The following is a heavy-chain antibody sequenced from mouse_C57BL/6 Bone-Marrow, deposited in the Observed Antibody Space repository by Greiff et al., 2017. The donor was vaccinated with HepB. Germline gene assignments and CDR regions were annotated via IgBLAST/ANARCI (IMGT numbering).Heavy chain of an antibody. Sequence: EVMLVESGGGLVQSGRSLRLSCATSGFTFSDFYMEWVRQAPGKGLEWIAASRNKANDYTTEFSASVKGRFIVSRDTSQSILYLQMNALRAEDTAIYYCARASYGNYFYFDYWGQGTTLTVSS. CDR2: SRNKANDYTT. J-gene: IGHJ2*01. D-gene: IGHD2-10*02. V-gene: IGHV7-1*01. CDR3: ARASYGNYFYFDY. CDR1: GFTFSDFY.